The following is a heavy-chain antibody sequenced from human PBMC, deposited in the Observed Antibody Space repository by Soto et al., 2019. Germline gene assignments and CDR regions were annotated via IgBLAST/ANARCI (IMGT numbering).Heavy chain of an antibody. CDR1: GFTFSTYS. CDR3: ARTHRYCSGDSCYLVDY. Sequence: PGGSLRLSCAASGFTFSTYSMNWVRQAPGKGLEWVSYISSSSSTIYYADSVQGRFTISRDNAKNSLYLQMNSLRAEDTAIYYCARTHRYCSGDSCYLVDYWGQGTLVTVSS. CDR2: ISSSSSTI. D-gene: IGHD2-15*01. V-gene: IGHV3-48*01. J-gene: IGHJ4*02.